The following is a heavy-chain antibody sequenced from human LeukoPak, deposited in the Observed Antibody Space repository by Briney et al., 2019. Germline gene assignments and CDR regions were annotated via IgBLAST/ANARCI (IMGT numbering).Heavy chain of an antibody. J-gene: IGHJ4*02. CDR1: GGSISSGGYY. Sequence: SETLSFTCTVSGGSISSGGYYWSWVRQHPGKGLEWIGYIYYSGSTYYNPSLKSRVTISVDTSKNQFSLKLSSVTAADTAVYYRARGGRSVTTYRYWGQGTLVTVSS. CDR2: IYYSGST. CDR3: ARGGRSVTTYRY. V-gene: IGHV4-31*03. D-gene: IGHD4-17*01.